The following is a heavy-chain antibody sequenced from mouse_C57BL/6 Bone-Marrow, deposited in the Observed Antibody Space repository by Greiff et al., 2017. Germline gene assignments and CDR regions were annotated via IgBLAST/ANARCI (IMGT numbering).Heavy chain of an antibody. CDR1: GFPITSGYY. J-gene: IGHJ2*01. CDR2: ITHSGEN. D-gene: IGHD2-1*01. Sequence: QVQLKESGPGLVKPSQSLFLTCSITGFPITSGYYWIWIRQSPGKPLEWMGYITHSGENFYNPSLQSPISITRETSKNQFFLQLNSVTTEDTAMYYCAGDSPYGNFFDYWGQGTTLTVSS. V-gene: IGHV12-3*01. CDR3: AGDSPYGNFFDY.